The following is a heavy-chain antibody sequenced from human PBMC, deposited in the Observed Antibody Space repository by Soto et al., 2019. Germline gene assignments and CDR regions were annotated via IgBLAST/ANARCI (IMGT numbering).Heavy chain of an antibody. V-gene: IGHV3-33*01. CDR2: LWADGSHE. Sequence: QVQLEESGGGVVQPGRSLRLSCAASGFTFSSYGMHWVRQAPGKGLEWVAGLWADGSHECYADSVKGRFTVSRDNSKSTVYLQMNSLRAEDTALYYCAREPTGGNDAFDIWGQGTMTVSS. J-gene: IGHJ3*02. CDR1: GFTFSSYG. CDR3: AREPTGGNDAFDI. D-gene: IGHD3-16*01.